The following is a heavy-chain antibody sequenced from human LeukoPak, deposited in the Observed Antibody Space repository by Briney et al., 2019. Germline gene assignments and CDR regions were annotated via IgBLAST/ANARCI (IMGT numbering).Heavy chain of an antibody. CDR3: ARVPPGYSSSWYPYYFDY. V-gene: IGHV1-69*05. CDR2: IIPIFGTA. CDR1: GGTFSSYA. Sequence: SVKVSCKASGGTFSSYAISWVRQAPGQGLEWMGGIIPIFGTANYAQKLQGRVTMTTDTSTSTAYMELRSLRSDDTAVYYCARVPPGYSSSWYPYYFDYWGQGTLVTVSS. D-gene: IGHD6-13*01. J-gene: IGHJ4*02.